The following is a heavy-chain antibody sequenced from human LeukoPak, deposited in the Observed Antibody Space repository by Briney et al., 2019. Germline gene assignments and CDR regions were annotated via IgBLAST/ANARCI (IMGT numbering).Heavy chain of an antibody. CDR2: ISSSGSTI. CDR3: ARGEGILRFSPICDY. Sequence: GGSLRLSCAASGFTFSDYYMSWIRQAPGKGLEWVSYISSSGSTIYYADSVKGRFTISRDNAKNSLYLQMNSLRAEDTAVHYCARGEGILRFSPICDYWGQGTLVTVSS. J-gene: IGHJ4*02. D-gene: IGHD3-3*01. V-gene: IGHV3-11*04. CDR1: GFTFSDYY.